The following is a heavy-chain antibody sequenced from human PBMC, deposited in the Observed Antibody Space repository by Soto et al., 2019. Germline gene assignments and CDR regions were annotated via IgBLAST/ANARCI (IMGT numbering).Heavy chain of an antibody. V-gene: IGHV1-69*12. D-gene: IGHD3-22*01. CDR3: ARGDATKIVVTTYYAMDV. Sequence: QVQLVQSGAEVKKPRSSVKVSCKASGGSLSNYGISWVRQAPGQGLEWMGAIIPVFGTPNYAHKFQDRVTITADESTTTVYMEVRSLTSEDTAVYYCARGDATKIVVTTYYAMDVWGQGTTVTVSS. CDR2: IIPVFGTP. CDR1: GGSLSNYG. J-gene: IGHJ6*02.